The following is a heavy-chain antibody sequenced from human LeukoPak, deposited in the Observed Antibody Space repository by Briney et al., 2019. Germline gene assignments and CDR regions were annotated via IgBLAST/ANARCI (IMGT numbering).Heavy chain of an antibody. CDR3: TKDQSRYCTNGICYTRDDAFDI. CDR1: GFTFSNYA. V-gene: IGHV3-23*01. J-gene: IGHJ3*02. CDR2: ISVSDGSP. Sequence: GGSLRLSCAASGFTFSNYAMNWVRQAPGKGLEWVSLISVSDGSPYYGDSVKGRFTISRDNSKNTLYLQMDSLRAEDTAVYYCTKDQSRYCTNGICYTRDDAFDIWGQGTMVTVSS. D-gene: IGHD2-8*01.